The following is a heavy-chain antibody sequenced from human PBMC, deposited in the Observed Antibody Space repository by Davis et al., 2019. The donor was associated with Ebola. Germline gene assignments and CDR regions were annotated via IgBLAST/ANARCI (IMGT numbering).Heavy chain of an antibody. D-gene: IGHD6-13*01. J-gene: IGHJ6*02. Sequence: SVKVSCKASGYTFTSYGISWVRQAPGQGLEWMGRIIPILGIANYAQKFQGRVTITADKSTSTAYMELSSLRSEDTAVYYCARDALGSSSLGEYYYYYYGMDVWGQGTTVTVSS. CDR2: IIPILGIA. V-gene: IGHV1-69*04. CDR1: GYTFTSYG. CDR3: ARDALGSSSLGEYYYYYYGMDV.